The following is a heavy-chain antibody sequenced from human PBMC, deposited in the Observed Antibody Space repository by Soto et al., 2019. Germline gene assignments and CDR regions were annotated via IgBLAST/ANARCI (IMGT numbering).Heavy chain of an antibody. D-gene: IGHD3-16*01. CDR2: ISSSSSYI. Sequence: EVQLVESGGGLVKPGGSLRLSCAASGFTFSSYSMNWVRQAPGKGLEWVSSISSSSSYIYYADSVKGRFTISRDNAKNSLYLQMNSLRAEDTAVYYCARDVPGGEVYYYGMDVWGQGTTVTVSS. CDR3: ARDVPGGEVYYYGMDV. CDR1: GFTFSSYS. V-gene: IGHV3-21*01. J-gene: IGHJ6*02.